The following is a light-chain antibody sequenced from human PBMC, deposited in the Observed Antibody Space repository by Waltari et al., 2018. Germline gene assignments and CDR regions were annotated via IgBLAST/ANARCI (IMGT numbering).Light chain of an antibody. CDR1: SSHVGGYNY. J-gene: IGLJ2*01. CDR3: CSYAGSYTLVV. CDR2: EVT. Sequence: QSALTQPRSVSGSPRQSVTISCPGTSSHVGGYNYVSWYQQHPDKAPKLVIYEVTKRPSGVPDRFSGSKSGNTASLTISGLQAEDEADYYCCSYAGSYTLVVFGGGTKLTVL. V-gene: IGLV2-11*01.